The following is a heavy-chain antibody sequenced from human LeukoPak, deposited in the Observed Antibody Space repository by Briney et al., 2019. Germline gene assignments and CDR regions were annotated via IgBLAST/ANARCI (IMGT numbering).Heavy chain of an antibody. CDR1: GFTFSSYA. D-gene: IGHD3-22*01. V-gene: IGHV3-30*04. Sequence: PGGSLRLSCAASGFTFSSYAMHWVRQAPGKGLEWVAVISYDGSNKYYADSVEGRFTISRDNTRNTLYLQMNSLRDEDTGVYYCAIMHGYYDGSGFWVQWGQGTLVTVSS. CDR2: ISYDGSNK. CDR3: AIMHGYYDGSGFWVQ. J-gene: IGHJ4*02.